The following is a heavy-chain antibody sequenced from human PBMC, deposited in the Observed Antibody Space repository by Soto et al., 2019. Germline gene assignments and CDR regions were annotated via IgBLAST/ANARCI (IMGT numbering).Heavy chain of an antibody. CDR3: AGDPESGGYSYLDS. Sequence: PGGSLRLSCAASGFTLSSYAMHWVRQAPGKGLEYVSAISSYGVSTYYANSVKGRFTISRDNSKNTLYLQMGSLRAEDMAVYYCAGDPESGGYSYLDSGGRGPLVTVSS. J-gene: IGHJ4*02. D-gene: IGHD3-22*01. CDR2: ISSYGVST. V-gene: IGHV3-64*01. CDR1: GFTLSSYA.